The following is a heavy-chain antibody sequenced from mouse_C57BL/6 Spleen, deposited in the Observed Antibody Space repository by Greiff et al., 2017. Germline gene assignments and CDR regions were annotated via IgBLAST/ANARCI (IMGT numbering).Heavy chain of an antibody. D-gene: IGHD1-1*01. CDR1: GYPITSGYY. J-gene: IGHJ4*01. V-gene: IGHV3-6*01. CDR2: ISYDGSN. CDR3: ARYTGGGGDYYAMDY. Sequence: EVKLMESGPGLVKPSQSLSLTCSVTGYPITSGYYWNWIRQFPGNKLEWMGYISYDGSNNYNPTLKNRISITRDTSKNQFFLKLNSVTTEDTATYYCARYTGGGGDYYAMDYWGQGTSVTVSS.